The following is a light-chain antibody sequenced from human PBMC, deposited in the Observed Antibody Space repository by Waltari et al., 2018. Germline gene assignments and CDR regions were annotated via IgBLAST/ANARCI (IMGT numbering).Light chain of an antibody. V-gene: IGKV3-15*01. CDR2: GAS. J-gene: IGKJ2*01. CDR3: QQYNKWPPYT. CDR1: QSIGSD. Sequence: EIVMTQSPATLSVSPGERATLSCRASQSIGSDLAWYQQKPGQAPSLLIYGASTRVTGVPARFSGGGSGTAFTLTISSLQSEDFAVYYCQQYNKWPPYTFGQGTKLEIK.